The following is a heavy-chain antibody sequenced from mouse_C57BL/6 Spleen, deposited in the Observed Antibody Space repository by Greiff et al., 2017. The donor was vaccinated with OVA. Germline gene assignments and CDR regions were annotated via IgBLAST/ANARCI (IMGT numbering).Heavy chain of an antibody. CDR3: APTTVVATDYYAMDY. V-gene: IGHV1-82*01. Sequence: VKLMESGPELVKPGASVKISCKASGYAFSSSWMNWVKQRPGKGLEWIGRIYPGDGDTNYNGKFKGKATLTADKSSSTAYMQLSSLTSEDSAVYFCAPTTVVATDYYAMDYWGQGTSVTVSS. J-gene: IGHJ4*01. CDR1: GYAFSSSW. D-gene: IGHD1-1*01. CDR2: IYPGDGDT.